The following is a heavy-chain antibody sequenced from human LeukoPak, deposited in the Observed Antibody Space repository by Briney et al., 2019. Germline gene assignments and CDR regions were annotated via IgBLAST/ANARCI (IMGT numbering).Heavy chain of an antibody. V-gene: IGHV4-59*01. CDR3: ARAHSSSWYGVWFDP. J-gene: IGHJ5*02. CDR2: IYYSGSA. CDR1: GGSISSYY. Sequence: SETLSLTCPVSGGSISSYYWSWIRQPPGKGLGWIGYIYYSGSANYNPSLKSRVTISVDTSKNQFSLKLSSVTAADTAVYYCARAHSSSWYGVWFDPWGQGTLVTVSS. D-gene: IGHD6-13*01.